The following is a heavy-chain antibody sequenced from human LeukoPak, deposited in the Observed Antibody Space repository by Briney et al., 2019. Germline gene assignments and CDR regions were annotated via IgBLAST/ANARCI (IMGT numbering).Heavy chain of an antibody. D-gene: IGHD4-17*01. CDR3: ARDPAGGDYVDAFDI. Sequence: GGSLRLSCAASGFTFDDYGMSWVRQAPGKGLEWVSGINWNGGSTGYADSVKGRFTISRDNAKNSLYLQMNSLRAEDTAVYYCARDPAGGDYVDAFDIWGQGTMVTVSS. CDR2: INWNGGST. V-gene: IGHV3-20*04. CDR1: GFTFDDYG. J-gene: IGHJ3*02.